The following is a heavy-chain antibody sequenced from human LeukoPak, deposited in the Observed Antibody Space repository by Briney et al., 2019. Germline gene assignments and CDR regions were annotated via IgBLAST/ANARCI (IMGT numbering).Heavy chain of an antibody. CDR2: IYYSGST. V-gene: IGHV4-39*07. J-gene: IGHJ4*02. Sequence: PSETLPLTCTVSGGSISSSSYYWGWIRQPPGKGLEWIGSIYYSGSTYYNPSLKSRVTISVDTSKNQFSLKLSSVTAADTAVYYCARGPVLLWFGELDYYFDYWGQGTLVTVSS. D-gene: IGHD3-10*01. CDR1: GGSISSSSYY. CDR3: ARGPVLLWFGELDYYFDY.